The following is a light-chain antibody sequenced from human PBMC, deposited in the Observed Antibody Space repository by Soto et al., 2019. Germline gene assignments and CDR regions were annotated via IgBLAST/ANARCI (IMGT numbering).Light chain of an antibody. Sequence: DIQMTQSPSSLSASFLDRVAISCRASEGISSYLNWYQLKPGTAPKLLIYAASNLQSGVPPRFSGSGSGKDFTLTIAALQPDDFATYYCHQSFSSPRTFGQGTKVDIK. J-gene: IGKJ1*01. V-gene: IGKV1-39*01. CDR2: AAS. CDR3: HQSFSSPRT. CDR1: EGISSY.